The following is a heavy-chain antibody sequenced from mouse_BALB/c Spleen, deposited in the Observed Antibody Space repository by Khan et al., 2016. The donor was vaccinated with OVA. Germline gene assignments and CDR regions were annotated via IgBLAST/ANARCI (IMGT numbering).Heavy chain of an antibody. Sequence: VQLQQSGAELVKPGASVKLSCSASGFNIKDTYIHWVKQRPEQGLEWIGSIDPPSDDSNYSPKFQDKATLTADTSSNTAYLQLSSLTSDDTAVYYCDNLEGNRFAYWCQGTLLSVSA. CDR2: IDPPSDDS. D-gene: IGHD2-1*01. J-gene: IGHJ3*01. CDR1: GFNIKDTY. V-gene: IGHV14-3*02. CDR3: DNLEGNRFAY.